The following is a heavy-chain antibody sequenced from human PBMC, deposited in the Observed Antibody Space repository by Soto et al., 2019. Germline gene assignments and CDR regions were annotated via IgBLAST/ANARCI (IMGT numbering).Heavy chain of an antibody. J-gene: IGHJ4*02. CDR1: GYTFTSYG. D-gene: IGHD3-10*01. CDR2: ISAYNGNT. CDR3: ARDTYGSGAGY. Sequence: QVQLVQSGAEVKKPGASVKVSCKASGYTFTSYGISWVRQAPGQGLEWMGWISAYNGNTNYAQKLQGRGTMTTDTSTSTAYRELRSLRSDDTAGYYCARDTYGSGAGYWGQGTLVTVSS. V-gene: IGHV1-18*01.